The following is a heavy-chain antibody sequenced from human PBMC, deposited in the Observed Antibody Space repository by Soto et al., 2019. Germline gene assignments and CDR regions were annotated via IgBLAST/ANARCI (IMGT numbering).Heavy chain of an antibody. J-gene: IGHJ4*02. CDR3: AKEEAYSSGWGSFDY. Sequence: EVQLLESGGGLVQPGGSLRVSCAASGFTFTSYAMSWVRQAPGKGLEWVSAISGSGVSTYYADSVKGRFTISRDNSKNTLFLQMNSLRAADTAVYYCAKEEAYSSGWGSFDYWGQGTLVPVSS. D-gene: IGHD6-19*01. CDR2: ISGSGVST. CDR1: GFTFTSYA. V-gene: IGHV3-23*01.